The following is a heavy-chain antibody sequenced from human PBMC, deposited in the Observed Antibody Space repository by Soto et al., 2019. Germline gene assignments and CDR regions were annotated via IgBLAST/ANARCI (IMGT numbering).Heavy chain of an antibody. V-gene: IGHV3-74*01. CDR1: GFIFSNYW. CDR3: VRASHGDY. D-gene: IGHD5-12*01. Sequence: VQLVESGGGLVQPGESLRLSCAGSGFIFSNYWMHWVRQAPGKGLEWVSRIDHDGPTDYADSVRGRFTISRDNAESTLYLQMNSLRPEDTAVYYCVRASHGDYWGQGTLVTVSS. J-gene: IGHJ4*02. CDR2: IDHDGPT.